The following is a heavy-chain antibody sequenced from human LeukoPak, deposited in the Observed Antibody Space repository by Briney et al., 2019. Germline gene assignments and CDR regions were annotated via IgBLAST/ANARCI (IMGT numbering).Heavy chain of an antibody. CDR3: ARGTPPSNYFDY. V-gene: IGHV1-69*01. CDR2: IIPIFGTA. Sequence: GSSVKVSCKASGGTFSSYAISWVRQAPGQGLEWMGGIIPIFGTANYAQRFQGRVTITADESTSTAYMELSSLRSEDTAVYYCARGTPPSNYFDYWGQGTLVTVSS. CDR1: GGTFSSYA. J-gene: IGHJ4*02. D-gene: IGHD2-15*01.